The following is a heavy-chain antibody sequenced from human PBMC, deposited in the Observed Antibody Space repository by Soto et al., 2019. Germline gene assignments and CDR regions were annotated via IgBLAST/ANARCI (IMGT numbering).Heavy chain of an antibody. J-gene: IGHJ4*02. Sequence: PSETLSLTCTVSGGSISGAITSGSYYWSWIRQHPGKGLEWIGYIYHSGFSYYNPSLKSRVTISVDTSKNQFSLRLSSVTAADTAVYYCARDETTTVIKFDFWGPGTLVTVSS. D-gene: IGHD4-17*01. CDR1: GGSISGAITSGSYY. CDR2: IYHSGFS. V-gene: IGHV4-31*03. CDR3: ARDETTTVIKFDF.